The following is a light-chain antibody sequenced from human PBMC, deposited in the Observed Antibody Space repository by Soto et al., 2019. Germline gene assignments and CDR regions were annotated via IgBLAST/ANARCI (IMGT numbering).Light chain of an antibody. V-gene: IGKV3-15*01. CDR3: QQYNNWPPLT. J-gene: IGKJ4*01. CDR1: QSVGRN. Sequence: EIVMTQSPATRSVSPGERATLSCRASQSVGRNLAWYQQKPGQAPRLLIYGASTRATGIPARFSGSGSGTEFTLTISSLQSEDFAIYSCQQYNNWPPLTFGGGTKVEIK. CDR2: GAS.